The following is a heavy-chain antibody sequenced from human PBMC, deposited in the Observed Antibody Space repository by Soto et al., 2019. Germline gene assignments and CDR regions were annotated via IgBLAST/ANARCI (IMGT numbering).Heavy chain of an antibody. CDR1: GFTFSSYG. J-gene: IGHJ5*02. CDR3: ANIFYDFVS. D-gene: IGHD3-3*01. CDR2: ISYDGSNK. Sequence: GGSLRLSCAASGFTFSSYGMHWVRQAPGKGLEWVAVISYDGSNKYYADSVKGRFTISRDNSKNTLYLQMNSLRAEDTAVYYCANIFYDFVSWGQGTLVTVSS. V-gene: IGHV3-30*18.